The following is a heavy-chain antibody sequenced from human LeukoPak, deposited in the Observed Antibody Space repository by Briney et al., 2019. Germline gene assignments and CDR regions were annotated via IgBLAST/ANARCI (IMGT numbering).Heavy chain of an antibody. D-gene: IGHD3-22*01. CDR2: ISGSGGTT. Sequence: GGSLRLSCAASGFAFSNFAMSWVRQTPGKGLEWVSEISGSGGTTYYADSVKGRFTISRDNSKSTLNLQMNSLRVEDTAVYYCAKDPRASSAYYYDRLGYWGQGTLVTVSS. V-gene: IGHV3-23*01. CDR3: AKDPRASSAYYYDRLGY. CDR1: GFAFSNFA. J-gene: IGHJ4*02.